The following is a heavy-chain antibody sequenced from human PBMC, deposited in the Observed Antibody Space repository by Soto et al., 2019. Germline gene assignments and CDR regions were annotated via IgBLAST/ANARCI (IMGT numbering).Heavy chain of an antibody. CDR1: GGSVSSGSYY. CDR2: IYYSGST. D-gene: IGHD2-15*01. J-gene: IGHJ3*02. Sequence: PSETLSLTCTVSGGSVSSGSYYWSWIRQPPGKGLEWIGYIYYSGSTNYNPSLKSRVTISGDTSKSQFSLKLSSVTAADTAVYYCARGLCSGGSCAFDIWGQGTMVTVSS. V-gene: IGHV4-61*01. CDR3: ARGLCSGGSCAFDI.